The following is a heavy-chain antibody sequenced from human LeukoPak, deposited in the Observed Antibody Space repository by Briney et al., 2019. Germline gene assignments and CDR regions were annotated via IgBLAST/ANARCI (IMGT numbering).Heavy chain of an antibody. Sequence: GGSLRLFCAASGFTFSSYAMTWVRQAPGKGLEWVSSISSSGGSTYYADSVKGRFTISRDNSKNTLFLQMNSLRVEDTAVYYCARQVGYSYGSFSYFALDVWGQGTTVTVSS. CDR1: GFTFSSYA. CDR2: ISSSGGST. CDR3: ARQVGYSYGSFSYFALDV. J-gene: IGHJ6*02. V-gene: IGHV3-23*01. D-gene: IGHD5-18*01.